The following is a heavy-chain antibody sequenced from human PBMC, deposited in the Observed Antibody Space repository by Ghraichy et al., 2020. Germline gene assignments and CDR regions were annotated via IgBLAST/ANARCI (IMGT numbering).Heavy chain of an antibody. CDR2: INHSGST. J-gene: IGHJ6*02. D-gene: IGHD5-18*01. CDR3: ARGVGDTAMVTRGYYYSGMDV. V-gene: IGHV4-34*01. Sequence: SETLSLTCAVYGGSFSGYYWSWIRQPPGKGLEWIGEINHSGSTNYIPSLKSRVTISVDTSKNQFSLRLSSVTAADTAVYYCARGVGDTAMVTRGYYYSGMDVWGQGTTVTVSS. CDR1: GGSFSGYY.